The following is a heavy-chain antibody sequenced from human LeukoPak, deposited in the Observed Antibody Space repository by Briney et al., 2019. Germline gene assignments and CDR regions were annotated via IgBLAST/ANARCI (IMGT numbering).Heavy chain of an antibody. CDR2: ISYDGSKK. Sequence: GGSLRLSCAASGFTFSSYGMHWVRQAPGKGLEWVAVISYDGSKKYYADSVKGRFTISRDNAKNSLYLQMNSLRAEDTAVYYCAGGTPEEDYWGQGTLVTVSS. V-gene: IGHV3-30*03. CDR1: GFTFSSYG. D-gene: IGHD3-16*01. J-gene: IGHJ4*02. CDR3: AGGTPEEDY.